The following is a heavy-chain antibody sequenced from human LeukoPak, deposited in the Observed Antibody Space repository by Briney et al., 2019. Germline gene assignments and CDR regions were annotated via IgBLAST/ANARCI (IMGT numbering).Heavy chain of an antibody. CDR2: IYSGGSA. CDR3: ARDLGRGYSNY. V-gene: IGHV3-66*01. CDR1: GFTVSSYY. Sequence: PGGSLRLSCAASGFTVSSYYMSWVLQAPGKGLDWVSVIYSGGSAYYADSVKGRFTISRDNSKNTLYLQINSLRAEDTAVYYCARDLGRGYSNYWGQGTLVTVSS. D-gene: IGHD3-16*01. J-gene: IGHJ4*02.